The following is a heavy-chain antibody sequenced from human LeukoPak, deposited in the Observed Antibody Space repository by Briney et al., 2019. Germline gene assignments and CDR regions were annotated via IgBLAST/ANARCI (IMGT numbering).Heavy chain of an antibody. CDR1: GGSISSGGYS. Sequence: SETLSLTCAVSGGSISSGGYSWSWIRQPPGKGLKWIGYIYHSGSTYHNPSLKSRVTISVDRSKNQFSLKLSSVTAADTAVYYCARGDDSSGYNDYWGQGTLVTVSS. CDR3: ARGDDSSGYNDY. V-gene: IGHV4-30-2*01. CDR2: IYHSGST. D-gene: IGHD3-22*01. J-gene: IGHJ4*02.